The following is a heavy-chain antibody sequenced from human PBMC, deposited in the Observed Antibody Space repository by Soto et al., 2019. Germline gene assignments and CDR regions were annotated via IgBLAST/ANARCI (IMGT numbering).Heavy chain of an antibody. Sequence: QVQLVQSGAEVKNPGASVKVSCKASGYTFTRYGIGWARQTPGQGLEWRGWINQYNCNTNYAQNVQGRVTLTKNTSSSTAYMELRSLRSNATAIYYCAMVDVYVTPSPQAVWGQATTVIVSS. J-gene: IGHJ6*02. CDR2: INQYNCNT. V-gene: IGHV1-18*01. CDR1: GYTFTRYG. D-gene: IGHD3-16*01. CDR3: AMVDVYVTPSPQAV.